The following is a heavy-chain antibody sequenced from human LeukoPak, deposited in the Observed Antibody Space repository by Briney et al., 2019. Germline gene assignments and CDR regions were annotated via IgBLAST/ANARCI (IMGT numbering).Heavy chain of an antibody. J-gene: IGHJ4*02. V-gene: IGHV3-66*01. CDR2: IYSSGNT. CDR3: ARGGTSGYHLAQ. CDR1: GFSVSTNY. Sequence: QPGGSLRLSCAASGFSVSTNYMTWVRQAPGRGLEWVSVIYSSGNTYSADSVKGRFTISRDNSKNTLYLQMNSLRAEDTALYFCARGGTSGYHLAQWGQGTLVTVSS. D-gene: IGHD3-22*01.